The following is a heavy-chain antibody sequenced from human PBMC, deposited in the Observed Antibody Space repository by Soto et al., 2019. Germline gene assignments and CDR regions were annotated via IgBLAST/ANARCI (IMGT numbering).Heavy chain of an antibody. D-gene: IGHD5-18*01. J-gene: IGHJ4*02. CDR2: INPNSGGT. Sequence: GASVKVSCKASGYTFTGYYMHWVRQAPGQGLEWMGWINPNSGGTNYAQKFQGRVTMTRDTSISTAYMELSRLRSDDTAVYYCVRIRYSYGPGDYWGQGTLVTVSS. V-gene: IGHV1-2*02. CDR1: GYTFTGYY. CDR3: VRIRYSYGPGDY.